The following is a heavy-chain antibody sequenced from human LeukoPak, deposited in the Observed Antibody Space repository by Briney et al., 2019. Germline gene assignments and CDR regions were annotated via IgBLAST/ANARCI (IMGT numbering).Heavy chain of an antibody. Sequence: ASVKVSCKASGYTFTSYGISWVRQAPGQGLEWMGWISAYNGNTNYAQTLQGGVTMTTDTSTSTAYMELRSLRSDDTAVYYCARDRRDYDILTGYYRFVAFDYWGQGTLVTVSS. D-gene: IGHD3-9*01. CDR3: ARDRRDYDILTGYYRFVAFDY. J-gene: IGHJ4*02. V-gene: IGHV1-18*04. CDR1: GYTFTSYG. CDR2: ISAYNGNT.